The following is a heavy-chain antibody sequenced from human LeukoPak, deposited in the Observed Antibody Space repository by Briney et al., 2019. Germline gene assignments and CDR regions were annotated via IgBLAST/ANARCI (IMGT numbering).Heavy chain of an antibody. CDR1: GGSFSGYY. V-gene: IGHV4-34*01. CDR3: ARAQYYYYYMDV. CDR2: INHSGST. Sequence: SSETLSLTCAVYGGSFSGYYWSWIRQPPGKGLEWIGEINHSGSTNYNPSLKSRVTISVDTSKNQFSLKLSSVTAADTAVYYCARAQYYYYYMDVWGKGTTVTVSS. J-gene: IGHJ6*03.